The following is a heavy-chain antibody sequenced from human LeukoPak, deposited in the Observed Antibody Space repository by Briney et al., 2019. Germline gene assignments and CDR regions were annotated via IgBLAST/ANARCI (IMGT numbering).Heavy chain of an antibody. V-gene: IGHV3-53*01. CDR3: AREKRELGTFES. D-gene: IGHD7-27*01. CDR2: IYSGGST. J-gene: IGHJ4*02. CDR1: GFTVSSNY. Sequence: PGGSLRLSCAASGFTVSSNYMNWVRQAPGKGLEWVSIIYSGGSTYYADSVKGRFTISRDNSKNTLYLQMNSLRAEDTAVYYCAREKRELGTFESWGQGTLVTVSS.